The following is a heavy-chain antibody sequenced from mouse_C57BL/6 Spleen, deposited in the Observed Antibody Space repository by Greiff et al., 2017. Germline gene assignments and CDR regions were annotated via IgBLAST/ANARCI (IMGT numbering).Heavy chain of an antibody. Sequence: QVHVKQPGAELVKPGASVKLSCKASGYTFTSYWMHWVKQRPGQGLEWIGMIHPNSGSTNYNEKFKSKATLTVDKSSSTAYMQLSSLTSEDSAVYYCARSGYSNWFAYWGQGTLVTVSA. CDR1: GYTFTSYW. V-gene: IGHV1-64*01. CDR2: IHPNSGST. D-gene: IGHD2-5*01. J-gene: IGHJ3*01. CDR3: ARSGYSNWFAY.